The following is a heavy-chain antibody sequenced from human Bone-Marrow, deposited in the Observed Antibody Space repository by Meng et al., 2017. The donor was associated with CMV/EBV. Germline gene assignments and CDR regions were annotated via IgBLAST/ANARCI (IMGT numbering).Heavy chain of an antibody. CDR2: IQQNGGAK. V-gene: IGHV3-7*01. CDR1: GFSFSGYW. Sequence: GESLKISCAASGFSFSGYWMSWVRQAPGKGLEWVANIQQNGGAKYHVDSVKGRFTISRDNANNSLSLQMNSLRVEDTAVYYCATSSNGFFDHWGQRALVTVSS. CDR3: ATSSNGFFDH. D-gene: IGHD2-8*01. J-gene: IGHJ4*02.